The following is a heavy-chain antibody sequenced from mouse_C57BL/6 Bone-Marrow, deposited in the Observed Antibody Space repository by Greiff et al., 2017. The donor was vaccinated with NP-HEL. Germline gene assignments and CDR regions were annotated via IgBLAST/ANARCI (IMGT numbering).Heavy chain of an antibody. CDR3: ASGITTVDYYAMDY. J-gene: IGHJ4*01. D-gene: IGHD1-1*01. V-gene: IGHV1-72*01. Sequence: VQLQQPGAELVKPGASVKLSCKASGYTFTSYWMHWVKQRSGRGLEWIGRIDPNSGGTKYNERFKSKATLTVDKPSSTAYMQLSSLTSEDSAVYDCASGITTVDYYAMDYWGQGTSVTVSS. CDR1: GYTFTSYW. CDR2: IDPNSGGT.